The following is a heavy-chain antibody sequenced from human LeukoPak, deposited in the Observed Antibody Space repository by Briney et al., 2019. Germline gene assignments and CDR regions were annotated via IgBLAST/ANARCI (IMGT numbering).Heavy chain of an antibody. J-gene: IGHJ4*02. V-gene: IGHV3-23*01. CDR3: AKDYYYDGSGYSPFDY. CDR2: ISGSGGST. CDR1: GFTFSSYA. D-gene: IGHD3-22*01. Sequence: PGGSLRLSCAASGFTFSSYAMSWVRQAPGKGLEWVSAISGSGGSTYYADSVKGRFTISRDNSKNTLYLQMNSLRAEDTAVYYCAKDYYYDGSGYSPFDYWGQGTLVTVSS.